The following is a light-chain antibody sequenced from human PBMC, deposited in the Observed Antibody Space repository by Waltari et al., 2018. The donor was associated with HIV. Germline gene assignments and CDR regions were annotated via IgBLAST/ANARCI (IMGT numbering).Light chain of an antibody. J-gene: IGKJ1*01. CDR2: GTS. CDR1: QSVSFTS. CDR3: QLYDNSAWT. Sequence: EIVLTQSPGTLSLSPGERALLSCRASQSVSFTSLAWYQQKPGQDPRLLIYGTSSRATGIPDRFSGSGSGTDFTLTISRLEPEDFAVYYCQLYDNSAWTFGQGTKVEVK. V-gene: IGKV3-20*01.